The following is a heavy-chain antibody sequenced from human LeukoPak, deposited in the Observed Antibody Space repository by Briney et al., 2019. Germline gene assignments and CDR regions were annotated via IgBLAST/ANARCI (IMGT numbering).Heavy chain of an antibody. D-gene: IGHD1-14*01. CDR2: ISYSGST. CDR3: ASGIYGTLFF. Sequence: PSETLSLTCTVSGGSISGYYWTWIRQPPGKGLEWIGYISYSGSTNYNPSLQSRVTMSVDSSKNQFSLQLSTVTAADTATYYCASGIYGTLFFWGQGTLVPVSS. V-gene: IGHV4-59*01. CDR1: GGSISGYY. J-gene: IGHJ4*02.